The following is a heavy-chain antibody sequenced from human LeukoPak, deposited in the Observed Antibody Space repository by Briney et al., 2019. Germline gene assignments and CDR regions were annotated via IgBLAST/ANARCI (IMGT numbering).Heavy chain of an antibody. CDR3: ARQPDRRQLVL. CDR2: IYYSGST. D-gene: IGHD6-13*01. J-gene: IGHJ4*02. V-gene: IGHV4-61*01. Sequence: SETLSLTCTVSGGSVSSGSYYWSWIRQPPGKGLEWIGYIYYSGSTNYNPSLKSRVTISVDTSKNQFSLKLSSVTAADTAVYFCARQPDRRQLVLWGQGTLVTVSS. CDR1: GGSVSSGSYY.